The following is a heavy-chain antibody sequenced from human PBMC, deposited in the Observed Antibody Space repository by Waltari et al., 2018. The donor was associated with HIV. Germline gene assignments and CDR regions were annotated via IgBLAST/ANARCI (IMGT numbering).Heavy chain of an antibody. V-gene: IGHV1-2*02. CDR2: INPNTGNT. CDR3: ARDDDSSGYNFDY. J-gene: IGHJ4*02. D-gene: IGHD3-22*01. CDR1: GSTFIGSY. Sequence: QVQLGQSGAEVKKPGASVKISCQASGSTFIGSYIPWVRQAPGQGLEWMGWINPNTGNTNYAQKFQDRVTMTRDTSISTAYMELSRLRSDDTAVYYCARDDDSSGYNFDYWGQGTLVTVSS.